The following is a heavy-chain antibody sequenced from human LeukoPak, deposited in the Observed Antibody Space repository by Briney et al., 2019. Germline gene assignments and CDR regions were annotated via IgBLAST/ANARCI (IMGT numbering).Heavy chain of an antibody. CDR1: GYTFTSYG. D-gene: IGHD2-15*01. Sequence: ASVKVSCKASGYTFTSYGISWMRQAPGQGLEWMGWISAYNGNTNYAQKLQGRVTMTTDTSTSTAYMELRSLRSDDTAVYYCARGVLGYIVDYYYGIDVWGQGTTVTVSS. J-gene: IGHJ6*02. V-gene: IGHV1-18*01. CDR2: ISAYNGNT. CDR3: ARGVLGYIVDYYYGIDV.